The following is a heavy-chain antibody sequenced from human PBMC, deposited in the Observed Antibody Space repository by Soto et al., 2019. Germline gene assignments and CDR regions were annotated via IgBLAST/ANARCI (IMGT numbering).Heavy chain of an antibody. CDR2: ISGSSYNI. CDR3: ARDNGYDAATLDY. Sequence: EVQLVESGGGLVKPGGSLRLSCAASGFTFSTSSMNWVRQTPGKGLEWVSSISGSSYNIYYADSVEGRFTISRDNAKNSLYLQMKRLRAEDTAVYYCARDNGYDAATLDYWGQGTLVTVSS. D-gene: IGHD5-12*01. CDR1: GFTFSTSS. V-gene: IGHV3-21*02. J-gene: IGHJ4*02.